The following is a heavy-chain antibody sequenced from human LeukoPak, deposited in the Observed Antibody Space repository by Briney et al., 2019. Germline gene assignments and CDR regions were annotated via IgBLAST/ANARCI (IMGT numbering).Heavy chain of an antibody. J-gene: IGHJ6*02. Sequence: SETLSLTCTVSGGSICSFYWSWLRQPPGKGLAWFGYIYYSGSTHYNPTLKSRVTISVDTSKNQFSLMLSSVTAADTAVYYCAGHYGMDVWGQGTTVTVSS. CDR2: IYYSGST. CDR3: AGHYGMDV. V-gene: IGHV4-59*12. CDR1: GGSICSFY.